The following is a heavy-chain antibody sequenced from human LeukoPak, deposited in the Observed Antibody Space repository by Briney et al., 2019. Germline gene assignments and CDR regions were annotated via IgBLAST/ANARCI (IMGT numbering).Heavy chain of an antibody. CDR3: TTYARGHY. J-gene: IGHJ4*02. CDR1: GFDFSGFD. Sequence: GGSLKLSCAASGFDFSGFDVHSVRQASGEGLEWIGRITTKTNNYATAYAASMKDRVTISRDDSKKAAYLQVNSLKTGDTAVYYCTTYARGHYWGQGTLVTVSS. CDR2: ITTKTNNYAT. D-gene: IGHD2-2*01. V-gene: IGHV3-73*01.